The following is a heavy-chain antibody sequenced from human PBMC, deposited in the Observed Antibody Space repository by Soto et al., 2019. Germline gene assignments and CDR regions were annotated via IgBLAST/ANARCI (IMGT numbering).Heavy chain of an antibody. CDR3: ARDLRGWGYALDV. J-gene: IGHJ3*01. V-gene: IGHV4-31*02. CDR2: IYSSGRT. D-gene: IGHD3-10*01. Sequence: WTWSRQDPGKGLEYIGYIYSSGRTFYNPSLKSRVFISIDTSKNQLSLKLSSVTAADTAVYYCARDLRGWGYALDVWGQGTVVTVSS.